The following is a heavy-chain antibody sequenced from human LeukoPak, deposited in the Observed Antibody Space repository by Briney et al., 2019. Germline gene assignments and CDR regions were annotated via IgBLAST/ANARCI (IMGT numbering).Heavy chain of an antibody. CDR3: ARVSSSWPHYYFDY. V-gene: IGHV4-39*07. J-gene: IGHJ4*02. D-gene: IGHD6-13*01. Sequence: SETLSLTCTVSGGSITSSSYYWAWLRQPPGKGLEWIGNIYFSGNTYYNPSLQSRVTMSVDTSKNQFSLKLSSVTAADTAVYYCARVSSSWPHYYFDYWGQGTRVTASS. CDR2: IYFSGNT. CDR1: GGSITSSSYY.